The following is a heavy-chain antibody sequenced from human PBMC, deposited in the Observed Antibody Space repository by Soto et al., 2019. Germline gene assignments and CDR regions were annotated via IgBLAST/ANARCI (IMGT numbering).Heavy chain of an antibody. CDR1: GFTFSSYG. Sequence: GGSLRLSCAASGFTFSSYGMHWVRQAPGKGLEWVAVISYDGSNKYYADSVKGRFTISRDNSKNTLYLQMDSLRAEDTAVYYCAKVPLRIAVAGPFDYWGQGTLVTVSS. CDR3: AKVPLRIAVAGPFDY. D-gene: IGHD6-19*01. CDR2: ISYDGSNK. V-gene: IGHV3-30*18. J-gene: IGHJ4*02.